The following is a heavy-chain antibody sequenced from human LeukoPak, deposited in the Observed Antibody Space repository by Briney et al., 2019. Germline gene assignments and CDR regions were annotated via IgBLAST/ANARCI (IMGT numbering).Heavy chain of an antibody. J-gene: IGHJ4*02. V-gene: IGHV4-30-4*01. CDR1: GGSISSGDYY. D-gene: IGHD4-17*01. Sequence: SQTLSLTCTVSGGSISSGDYYWSWIRQPSGKGLEWIGYIYYSGSTYYNPSLKSRVTISVDTSKNQFSLKLSSVTAADTAVYYCARDRAVTRDFDYWGQGTLVTVSS. CDR2: IYYSGST. CDR3: ARDRAVTRDFDY.